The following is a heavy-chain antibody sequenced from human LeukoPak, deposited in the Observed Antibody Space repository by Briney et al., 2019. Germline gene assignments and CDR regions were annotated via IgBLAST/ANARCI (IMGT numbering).Heavy chain of an antibody. CDR2: ITNSGSTI. D-gene: IGHD3-9*01. CDR1: GFTFSDYN. CDR3: ARSIGLTGGGVDV. Sequence: GGSLRLSCAASGFTFSDYNMNWVRHAPGKGLDGVSYITNSGSTIHYAASVKGRFTISRDNAKNSLYLQMNSLRAEDTAVYYCARSIGLTGGGVDVWGQGTTVTV. J-gene: IGHJ6*02. V-gene: IGHV3-11*01.